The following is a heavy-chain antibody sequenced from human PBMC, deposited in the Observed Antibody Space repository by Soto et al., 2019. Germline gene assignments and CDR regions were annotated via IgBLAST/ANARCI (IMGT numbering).Heavy chain of an antibody. CDR2: IRSKAYGGTA. J-gene: IGHJ3*01. Sequence: NPGGSLRLSCKGSGFTFGDYTMTWIRQAPGKGLEWVGFIRSKAYGGTAEYAASVKGRFTISRDDSESIAYLQMNSLKTEDTAVYFCTRDPPIIPWGQGTRVTVSS. CDR1: GFTFGDYT. V-gene: IGHV3-49*05. CDR3: TRDPPIIP. D-gene: IGHD3-10*01.